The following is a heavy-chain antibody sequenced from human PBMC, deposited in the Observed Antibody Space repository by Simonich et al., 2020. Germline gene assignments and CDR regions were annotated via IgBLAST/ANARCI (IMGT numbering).Heavy chain of an antibody. CDR3: ARDGLGTAYYYYMDV. D-gene: IGHD7-27*01. CDR2: IKQDGSEK. V-gene: IGHV3-7*01. J-gene: IGHJ6*03. CDR1: GFTFSSYG. Sequence: EVQLVESGGGLVQPGGSLRLSCAASGFTFSSYGMSWVRQAPGKGLGWVANIKQDGSEKYYVDSVKGRFTISIDNAKNSLYQQMNSLRAEDTAVYYCARDGLGTAYYYYMDVWGKGTTVTVSS.